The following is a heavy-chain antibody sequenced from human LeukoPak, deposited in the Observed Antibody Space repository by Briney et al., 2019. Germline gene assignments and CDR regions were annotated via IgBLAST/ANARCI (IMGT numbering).Heavy chain of an antibody. D-gene: IGHD3-10*01. CDR2: IIPILGIA. CDR1: GGTFSSYA. CDR3: ARELTMVRGVTRCMDV. Sequence: GASVKVSCKASGGTFSSYAISWVRQAPGQGLEWMGRIIPILGIANYAQKFQGRVTITADKSTSTAYMELSSLRSEDTAAYYCARELTMVRGVTRCMDVWGQGTTVTVSS. V-gene: IGHV1-69*04. J-gene: IGHJ6*02.